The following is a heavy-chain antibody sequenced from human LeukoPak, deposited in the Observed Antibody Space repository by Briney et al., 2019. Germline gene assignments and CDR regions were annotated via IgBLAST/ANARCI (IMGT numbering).Heavy chain of an antibody. J-gene: IGHJ4*02. CDR2: VDHTGGT. V-gene: IGHV4-34*01. Sequence: SETLSLTCAVFGGSFSDFYWSWIRQTPGEGLEWIGEVDHTGGTKYNSSLKSRVTISVDTSKNQFSLKLSSVTAADTAVYYCARGKYYCSGDSCSPPFDYWGRGALVTVSS. D-gene: IGHD2-15*01. CDR3: ARGKYYCSGDSCSPPFDY. CDR1: GGSFSDFY.